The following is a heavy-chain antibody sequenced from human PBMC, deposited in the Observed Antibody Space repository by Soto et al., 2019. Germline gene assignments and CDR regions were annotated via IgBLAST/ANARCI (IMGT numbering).Heavy chain of an antibody. D-gene: IGHD1-26*01. CDR2: IEDDGSEK. V-gene: IGHV3-7*01. J-gene: IGHJ2*01. Sequence: EVRLVESGGGLVQPGGSLRLSCAASGFTFTNYWMSWVRQAPGKGLEWVANIEDDGSEKNYVDSVKGRFTISRDNAKNALYLQRNSLRSDDAGVYYCAKTPSTREPSPFDLWGLGTLVTVSS. CDR3: AKTPSTREPSPFDL. CDR1: GFTFTNYW.